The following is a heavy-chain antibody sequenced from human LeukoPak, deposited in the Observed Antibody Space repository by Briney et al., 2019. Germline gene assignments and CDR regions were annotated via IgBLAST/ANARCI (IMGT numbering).Heavy chain of an antibody. Sequence: TFSSYAMSWIRPPPGKGLEWIGSIYYSGSTYYNPSLMSRVTISVDTSKNQFSLKLSSVTAADTAVYYCARHPDCSSTSCPFDYWGQGTLVTVSS. CDR3: ARHPDCSSTSCPFDY. CDR1: TFSSYA. J-gene: IGHJ4*02. D-gene: IGHD2-2*01. CDR2: IYYSGST. V-gene: IGHV4-39*01.